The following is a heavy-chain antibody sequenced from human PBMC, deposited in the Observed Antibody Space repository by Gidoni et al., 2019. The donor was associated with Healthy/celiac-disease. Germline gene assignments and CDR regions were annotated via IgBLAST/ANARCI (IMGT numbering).Heavy chain of an antibody. V-gene: IGHV3-23*01. CDR2: ISGSGGST. J-gene: IGHJ4*02. Sequence: EVQLLESGGGLVQPGGSLRLSCAASGFTFRSDAMSWVRQAPGTGLEWVSAISGSGGSTYYADSVKGRFTISRDNSKNTLYLQMNSLRAEDTAVYYCAKDARTRSSWARFDYWGQGTLVTVSS. CDR1: GFTFRSDA. CDR3: AKDARTRSSWARFDY. D-gene: IGHD6-13*01.